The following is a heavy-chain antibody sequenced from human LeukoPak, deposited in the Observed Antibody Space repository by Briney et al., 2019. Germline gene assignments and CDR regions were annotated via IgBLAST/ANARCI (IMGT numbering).Heavy chain of an antibody. V-gene: IGHV3-7*01. D-gene: IGHD3-16*02. CDR1: GFTFSSYS. Sequence: GGSLRLSCAASGFTFSSYSMNWVRQAPGKGLEWVANIKQDGSEKYYVDSVKGRFTISRDNAKNSLYLQMNSLRAEDTAVYYCASTTFGGVIVYWGQGTLVTVSS. CDR3: ASTTFGGVIVY. CDR2: IKQDGSEK. J-gene: IGHJ4*02.